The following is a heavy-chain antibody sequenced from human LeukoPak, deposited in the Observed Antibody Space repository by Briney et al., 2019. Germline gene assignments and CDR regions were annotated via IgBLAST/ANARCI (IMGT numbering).Heavy chain of an antibody. J-gene: IGHJ5*02. D-gene: IGHD3-10*01. CDR1: GGSFSGYY. CDR2: INHSGST. CDR3: AAYGSGSYYNPRPYNWFDP. Sequence: ASETLSLACAVYGGSFSGYYWSWIRQPPGKGLEWIGEINHSGSTNYNPSLKSRVTISVDTSKNQFSLKLSSVTAADTAVYYCAAYGSGSYYNPRPYNWFDPWGQGTLVTVSS. V-gene: IGHV4-34*01.